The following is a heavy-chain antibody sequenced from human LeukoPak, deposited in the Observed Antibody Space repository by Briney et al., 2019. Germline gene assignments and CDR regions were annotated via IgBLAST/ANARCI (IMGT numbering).Heavy chain of an antibody. J-gene: IGHJ6*02. CDR3: ARDTEGPYGMDV. CDR2: INPNSGGT. Sequence: ASVKVSCKASGYTFTGYYMHWVRQAPGQGLEWMGWINPNSGGTNYAQKFQGRVTMTRDTSISTAYMELSRLRSGDTAVYYCARDTEGPYGMDVWGQGTTVTVSS. V-gene: IGHV1-2*02. CDR1: GYTFTGYY.